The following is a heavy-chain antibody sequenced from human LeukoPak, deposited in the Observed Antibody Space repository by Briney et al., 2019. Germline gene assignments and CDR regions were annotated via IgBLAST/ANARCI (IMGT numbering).Heavy chain of an antibody. CDR1: GFTFSSYT. Sequence: GGSLRLSCAASGFTFSSYTVNWVRQAPGKGLEWVSSITTSSTYIYYADSVRGRFTISRDNAKNSLYLRMSSLRVEDTAVYYCARGEGYYASGSYYIDYWGQGTLVTVSS. V-gene: IGHV3-21*01. CDR3: ARGEGYYASGSYYIDY. D-gene: IGHD3-10*01. J-gene: IGHJ4*02. CDR2: ITTSSTYI.